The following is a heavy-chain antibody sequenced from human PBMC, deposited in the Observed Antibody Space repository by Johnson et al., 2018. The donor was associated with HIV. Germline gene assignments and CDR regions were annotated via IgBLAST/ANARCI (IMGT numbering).Heavy chain of an antibody. CDR3: ASRGREIVAAGILGAFDI. D-gene: IGHD6-13*01. Sequence: VQLVESGGGLVQPGGSLRLSSAASRFSVSRNYMTWVRQAPGKGLAWVSVMYSGGTTWYADSVKGRFTISRDNSRDTVHLQMNSLRSEDTAVYYCASRGREIVAAGILGAFDIWGQGTMVTVSS. J-gene: IGHJ3*02. CDR2: MYSGGTT. V-gene: IGHV3-66*02. CDR1: RFSVSRNY.